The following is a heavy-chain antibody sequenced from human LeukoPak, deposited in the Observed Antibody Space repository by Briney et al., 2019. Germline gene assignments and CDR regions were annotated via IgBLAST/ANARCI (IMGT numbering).Heavy chain of an antibody. V-gene: IGHV4-34*01. CDR1: GGSISSYY. D-gene: IGHD2-21*02. Sequence: PSETLSLTCTVSGGSISSYYWSWIRQPPGKGLEWIGEINHSGSTNYNPSLKSRVTISVDTSKNQFSLKLSSVTAADTAVYYCARDKSHIVVVTSYYGMDVWGQGTTVTVSS. J-gene: IGHJ6*02. CDR2: INHSGST. CDR3: ARDKSHIVVVTSYYGMDV.